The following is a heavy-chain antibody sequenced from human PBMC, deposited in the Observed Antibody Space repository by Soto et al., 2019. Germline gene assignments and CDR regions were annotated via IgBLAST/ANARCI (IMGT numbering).Heavy chain of an antibody. CDR1: GGSISSGGYY. CDR3: ASGEHGSTHLLHHPYYYGMDV. D-gene: IGHD2-15*01. Sequence: PAETLSLTCTVSGGSISSGGYYWSWNRQHPGKGLEWIGYIYYSGSTYYNPSLKSRVTISVDTSKNQFSLKLSSVTAADTAVYYCASGEHGSTHLLHHPYYYGMDVWGQGTTVTVSS. J-gene: IGHJ6*02. CDR2: IYYSGST. V-gene: IGHV4-31*03.